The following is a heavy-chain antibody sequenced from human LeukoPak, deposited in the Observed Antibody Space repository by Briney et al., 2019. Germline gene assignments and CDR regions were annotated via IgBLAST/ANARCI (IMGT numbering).Heavy chain of an antibody. V-gene: IGHV1-18*01. CDR3: ARITYGDTEGY. J-gene: IGHJ4*02. D-gene: IGHD4-17*01. Sequence: ASVKVSCKASGYTFMRYGISWVRQAPGQGLEWMGWISAYNGNTNYAQKFQGRVTMTTDTSTSTAYMELRSLRSDDTAVYYCARITYGDTEGYWGQGTLVTVSS. CDR1: GYTFMRYG. CDR2: ISAYNGNT.